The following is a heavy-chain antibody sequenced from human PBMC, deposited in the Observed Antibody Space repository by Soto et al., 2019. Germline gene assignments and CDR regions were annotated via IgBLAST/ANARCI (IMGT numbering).Heavy chain of an antibody. CDR3: ARHGGDLTVTTVD. J-gene: IGHJ4*02. D-gene: IGHD4-17*01. V-gene: IGHV5-10-1*01. CDR1: GYRFTSYW. CDR2: IDPSDSYT. Sequence: GESLRISCKGSGYRFTSYWISWVRQMPGKGLEWMGRIDPSDSYTNYSPSFQGHVTISVDKSISTAYLQWTSLKASDTAMYYCARHGGDLTVTTVDWGQGTLVTVSS.